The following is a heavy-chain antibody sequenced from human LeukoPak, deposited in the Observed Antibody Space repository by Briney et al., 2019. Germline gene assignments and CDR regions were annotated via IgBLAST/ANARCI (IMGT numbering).Heavy chain of an antibody. J-gene: IGHJ4*02. CDR1: GFTFSAYS. CDR2: IGRSSENI. Sequence: GGSLRLSCAASGFTFSAYSMNWVRQAPGKGLEWVSYIGRSSENIAYADSVKGRCTISRDDAKNSLYLQMNSLRDEDTAVYYCARDHRWNFDFWGQGILVTVSS. V-gene: IGHV3-48*02. D-gene: IGHD2-15*01. CDR3: ARDHRWNFDF.